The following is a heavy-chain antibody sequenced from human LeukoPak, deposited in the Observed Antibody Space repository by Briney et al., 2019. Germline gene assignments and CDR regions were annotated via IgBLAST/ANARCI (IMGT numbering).Heavy chain of an antibody. Sequence: SETLSLTCGVSDYSITTGYYWGWIRQPPGKGLEWIGGIYHSGNTYYNPSLKSRVAISVDTSKNQFSLRLSSVTAADTAVYYCARARGSGSPYYFDDWGQGTLVTVSS. V-gene: IGHV4-38-2*01. J-gene: IGHJ4*02. D-gene: IGHD3-10*01. CDR1: DYSITTGYY. CDR2: IYHSGNT. CDR3: ARARGSGSPYYFDD.